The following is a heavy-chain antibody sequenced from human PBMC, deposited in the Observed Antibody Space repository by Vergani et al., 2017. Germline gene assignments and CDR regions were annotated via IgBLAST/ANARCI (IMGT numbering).Heavy chain of an antibody. Sequence: VQLVESGGGLVQPGGSLRLSCAASGFTFTGYYMHWVRQAPGQGLEWMGWINPNSGGTNYAQKFQGRVTMTRDTSISTAYMELSSLRSEDTAVYYCARGSTVTTPAWGYWGQGTLVTVSS. V-gene: IGHV1-2*02. CDR1: GFTFTGYY. CDR2: INPNSGGT. D-gene: IGHD4-17*01. CDR3: ARGSTVTTPAWGY. J-gene: IGHJ4*02.